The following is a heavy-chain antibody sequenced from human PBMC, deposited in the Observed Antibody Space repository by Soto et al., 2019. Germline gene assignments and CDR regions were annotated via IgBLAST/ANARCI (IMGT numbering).Heavy chain of an antibody. CDR2: IYYSGST. CDR1: GGSISSYY. J-gene: IGHJ2*01. CDR3: ARFVAAARRYFDL. D-gene: IGHD6-13*01. Sequence: QVQLQESGPGLVKPSETLSLTCTVSGGSISSYYWSWIRQPPGKGLEWIGYIYYSGSTNYNPSLKSRVTISVDTSKNQFSLKLSSVTAADTAVYYCARFVAAARRYFDLWGRGTLVTVSS. V-gene: IGHV4-59*01.